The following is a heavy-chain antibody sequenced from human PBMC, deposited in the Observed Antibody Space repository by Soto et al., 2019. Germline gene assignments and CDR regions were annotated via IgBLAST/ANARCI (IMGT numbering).Heavy chain of an antibody. J-gene: IGHJ3*01. CDR3: VRGPSHGAFDV. V-gene: IGHV3-30*03. CDR1: GFTFSNYA. CDR2: ISNDGNYT. Sequence: QVQLVDSGGGVVQPGRSLRLSCAASGFTFSNYAIHWIRQAPGRGLEWVAVISNDGNYTRYAEYVKGRFSVSRDNSKRALDLQLNSLRTEEAAMYYCVRGPSHGAFDVWGLGSMVTVSS.